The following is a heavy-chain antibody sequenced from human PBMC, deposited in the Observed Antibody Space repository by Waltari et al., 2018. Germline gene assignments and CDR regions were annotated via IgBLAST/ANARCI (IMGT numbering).Heavy chain of an antibody. D-gene: IGHD3-22*01. V-gene: IGHV4-38-2*01. CDR1: GYSIRSGYY. Sequence: QVQLQESGPGLVKPSETLSLTCAVSGYSIRSGYYWGWLRQPPGKGLEWIGSIYHSGSTYYNPSLKSRVTISVDTSKNQFSLKLSSVTAADTAVYYCASGYYDTGPPDAFDIWGQGTMVTVSS. CDR3: ASGYYDTGPPDAFDI. CDR2: IYHSGST. J-gene: IGHJ3*02.